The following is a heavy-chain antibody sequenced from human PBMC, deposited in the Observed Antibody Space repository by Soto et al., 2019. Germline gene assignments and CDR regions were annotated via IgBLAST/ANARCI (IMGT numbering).Heavy chain of an antibody. J-gene: IGHJ6*02. CDR2: IYHSGST. V-gene: IGHV4-30-2*01. CDR3: ARVPDV. Sequence: WTWIRQPPGKGLEWIGYIYHSGSTYYNTSLKSRVTISVDRSKNQFSLKLKSVTAADTAVYYCARVPDVWGQGTTVTVSS.